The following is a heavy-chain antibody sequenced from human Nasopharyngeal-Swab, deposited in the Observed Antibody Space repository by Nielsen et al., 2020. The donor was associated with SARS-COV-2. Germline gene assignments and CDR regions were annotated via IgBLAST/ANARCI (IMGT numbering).Heavy chain of an antibody. CDR2: IYYSGST. CDR3: ARDASNYGDYYYYYGMDV. CDR1: GGSVSSGSYY. J-gene: IGHJ6*02. D-gene: IGHD4-11*01. Sequence: ETLSLTCTVSGGSVSSGSYYWSWIRQPPGKGLEWIGYIYYSGSTNYNPSLKSRVTISVDTSKNQFSLKLSSVTAADTAVYYCARDASNYGDYYYYYGMDVWGQGTTVTVSS. V-gene: IGHV4-61*01.